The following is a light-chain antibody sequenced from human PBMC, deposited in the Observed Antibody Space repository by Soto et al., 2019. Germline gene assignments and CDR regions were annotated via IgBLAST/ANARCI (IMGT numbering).Light chain of an antibody. CDR2: SNN. J-gene: IGLJ3*02. CDR3: SSYTSRSTLV. CDR1: SSNIGKNY. Sequence: QSVLTQPPSVSGTPGQRVTISCSGSSSNIGKNYVYWYQQVPGTAPKLLIHSNNQRPSGVPDRFSGSKSGTSASLTISGLQAEDEADYYCSSYTSRSTLVFGGGTQLTV. V-gene: IGLV1-47*02.